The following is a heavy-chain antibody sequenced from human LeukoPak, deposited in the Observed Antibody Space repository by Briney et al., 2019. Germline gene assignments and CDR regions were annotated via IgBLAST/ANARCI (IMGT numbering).Heavy chain of an antibody. V-gene: IGHV3-30-3*01. Sequence: PGGSLRLSCAASGYTFSSYAMHWVRQAPGKGLEWVVVISYDGSNKYYADSVKGRFTISRDNSKNTLYLQMNSLRAEDTAVYYCARDTRGDYYFDYWGQGTLVTVSS. CDR1: GYTFSSYA. CDR3: ARDTRGDYYFDY. J-gene: IGHJ4*02. CDR2: ISYDGSNK. D-gene: IGHD2-21*02.